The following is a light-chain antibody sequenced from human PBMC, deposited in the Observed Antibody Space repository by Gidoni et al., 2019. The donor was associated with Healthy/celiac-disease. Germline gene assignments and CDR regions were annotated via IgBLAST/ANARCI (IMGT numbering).Light chain of an antibody. CDR1: QSINSY. Sequence: IQMTQSPSSLSASVGDRVTITCRASQSINSYLNWYQQKPGKAPKLLIYAASSLQSGVPSRFSGSGSGTDFTLTISSLQPEDFATYYCQQSYSTPFTFXGXTKVEIK. V-gene: IGKV1-39*01. CDR3: QQSYSTPFT. J-gene: IGKJ4*01. CDR2: AAS.